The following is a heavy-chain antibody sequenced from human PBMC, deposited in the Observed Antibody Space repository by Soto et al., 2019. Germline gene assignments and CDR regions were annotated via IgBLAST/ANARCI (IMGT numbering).Heavy chain of an antibody. CDR1: GSSLSSGRYY. Sequence: SSVTLSLTCAVSGSSLSSGRYYWRWIHQHPGRSLEWTGYIDYSGRTYHNPSLERRVTFSVDTSKNQFSLKLHSVTAADTAVYDCGRDVISNHNCMDLRGHGTLVTVSS. J-gene: IGHJ5*02. D-gene: IGHD2-21*01. V-gene: IGHV4-31*11. CDR3: GRDVISNHNCMDL. CDR2: IDYSGRT.